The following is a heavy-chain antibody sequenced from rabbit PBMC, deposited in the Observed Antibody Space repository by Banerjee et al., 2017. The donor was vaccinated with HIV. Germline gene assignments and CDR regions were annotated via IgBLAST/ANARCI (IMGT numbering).Heavy chain of an antibody. CDR3: ARSYPDYGDAMGNL. Sequence: QSLEESGGDLVKPGASLTLTCKASGIDFSSNYWICWVRQAPGKGLEWIGCINTGSGTTYYASWAKGRFTISKTSSTTVTLQMTSLTAADTATYFCARSYPDYGDAMGNLWGQGTLVTVS. J-gene: IGHJ4*01. V-gene: IGHV1S40*01. D-gene: IGHD2-1*01. CDR1: GIDFSSNYW. CDR2: INTGSGTT.